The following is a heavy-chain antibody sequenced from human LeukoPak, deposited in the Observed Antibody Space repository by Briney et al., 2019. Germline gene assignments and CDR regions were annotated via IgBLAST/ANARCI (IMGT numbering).Heavy chain of an antibody. CDR1: GYTLTSYD. J-gene: IGHJ4*02. D-gene: IGHD3-22*01. CDR3: ARGSGYLRVGY. Sequence: GASVKVSCKASGYTLTSYDINWVRQATGQGVEWMGWMNPNSGNTGYAQKFQGRVTITRNTSISTAYMALSSLRSEDTAVYYCARGSGYLRVGYWGQGTLVTVSS. CDR2: MNPNSGNT. V-gene: IGHV1-8*03.